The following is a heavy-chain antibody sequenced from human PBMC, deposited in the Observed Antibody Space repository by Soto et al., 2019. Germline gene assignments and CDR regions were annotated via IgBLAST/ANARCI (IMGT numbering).Heavy chain of an antibody. CDR3: ARQIYDSDTGPNFQYYLDS. CDR1: GYRFSSYW. V-gene: IGHV5-51*01. CDR2: IHPGDPDI. Sequence: GESLKISCKGSGYRFSSYWVGWVRQMAGRGLEWMGMIHPGDPDIKYNPSFQGQVTISADKSITTVFLQWSSLRASDTAMYYCARQIYDSDTGPNFQYYLDSCDKGPPVTVCS. D-gene: IGHD3-22*01. J-gene: IGHJ4*02.